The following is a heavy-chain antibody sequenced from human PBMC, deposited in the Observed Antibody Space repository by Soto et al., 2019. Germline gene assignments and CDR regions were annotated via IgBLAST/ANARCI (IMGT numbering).Heavy chain of an antibody. D-gene: IGHD1-26*01. Sequence: SVNVSCMVSGYTLTELSMHRVRQAPGKGLEWMGGFESEDGGTIYGQKFQGRVTMTEDRSPDTAYVELRSLRSEGTAVSSCATAFSGSYYFDYWGQESLGT. CDR1: GYTLTELS. CDR3: ATAFSGSYYFDY. CDR2: FESEDGGT. V-gene: IGHV1-24*01. J-gene: IGHJ4*02.